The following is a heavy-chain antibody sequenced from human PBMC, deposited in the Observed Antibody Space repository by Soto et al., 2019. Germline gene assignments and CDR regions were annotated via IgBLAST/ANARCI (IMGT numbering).Heavy chain of an antibody. CDR2: ISGSGGST. CDR3: AKDQGSSWYEIDY. V-gene: IGHV3-23*01. Sequence: EVQLLESGGGLVQPGGSLRLSCAASGFTFSNYAVTWVRQAPGKGLEWVSTISGSGGSTYYADSVKGRFTISRDNSKNTRYPQMNSLRAEDTAGYYCAKDQGSSWYEIDYWGQGTLVTVSS. CDR1: GFTFSNYA. D-gene: IGHD6-13*01. J-gene: IGHJ4*02.